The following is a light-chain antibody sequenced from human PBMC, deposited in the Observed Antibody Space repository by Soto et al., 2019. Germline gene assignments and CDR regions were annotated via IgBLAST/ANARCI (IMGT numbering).Light chain of an antibody. V-gene: IGLV2-8*01. CDR3: SSYAGSYVV. Sequence: QSVLTQPPSASGSPGQSVTVSCTGTSSDVGAYKFVSWYQQHPGKAPKLMIYEVSKRPSGVPDRFSGPKSGNTASLTVSGLQAEDEADYFCSSYAGSYVVFGGGTKLTVL. CDR2: EVS. CDR1: SSDVGAYKF. J-gene: IGLJ2*01.